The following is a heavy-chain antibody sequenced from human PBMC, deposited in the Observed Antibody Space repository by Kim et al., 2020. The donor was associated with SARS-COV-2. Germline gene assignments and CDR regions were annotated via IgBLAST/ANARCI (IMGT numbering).Heavy chain of an antibody. CDR3: ARVEYRHIVVVTATRGLDY. J-gene: IGHJ4*02. V-gene: IGHV4-34*01. D-gene: IGHD2-21*02. Sequence: SRVTISVDTSKNQFSLKLSSVTAADTAVYYCARVEYRHIVVVTATRGLDYWGQGTLVTVSS.